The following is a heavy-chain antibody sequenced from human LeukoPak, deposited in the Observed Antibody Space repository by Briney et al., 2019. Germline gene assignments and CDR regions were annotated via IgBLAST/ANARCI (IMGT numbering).Heavy chain of an antibody. CDR3: AREGPTYYDFWSAYSYYFDY. J-gene: IGHJ4*02. CDR1: GFTFSSYW. D-gene: IGHD3-3*01. Sequence: PGGSLRLSCAASGFTFSSYWMHWVRQAPGKGLVWVSRINSDGSSTGYADSVKGRFTISRDNAKNTLYLQMNSLRAEDTAVYYCAREGPTYYDFWSAYSYYFDYWGQGTLVTVSS. V-gene: IGHV3-74*01. CDR2: INSDGSST.